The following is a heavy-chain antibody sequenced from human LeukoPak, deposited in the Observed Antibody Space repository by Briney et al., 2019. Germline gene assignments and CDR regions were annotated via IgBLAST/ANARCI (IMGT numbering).Heavy chain of an antibody. D-gene: IGHD2-15*01. Sequence: GGSLRLSCAASGFTFSSYGMHWVRQAPGKGLGWVAVISYDGSNKYYADSVKGRFTISRDNSKNTLYLQMNSLRAEDTAVYYCAKELRSDYYYYGMDVWGQGTTVTVSS. CDR2: ISYDGSNK. CDR3: AKELRSDYYYYGMDV. CDR1: GFTFSSYG. V-gene: IGHV3-30*18. J-gene: IGHJ6*02.